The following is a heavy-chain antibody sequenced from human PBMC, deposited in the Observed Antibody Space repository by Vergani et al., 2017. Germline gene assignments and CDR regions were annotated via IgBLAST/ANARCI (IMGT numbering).Heavy chain of an antibody. CDR3: ARGNXGVNCPKYNWLAP. D-gene: IGHD2-21*01. CDR2: PCHSGST. V-gene: IGHV4-4*07. Sequence: QVQLQESGPGLVKTSETLSLTCSASGAPISYWCWSWLRQPAGKGLEWIGRPCHSGSTNYKPPLKSRVTISIDTCRSQFSLCLSSVTAADTAVYYCARGNXGVNCPKYNWLAPWGRGILVTVSS. CDR1: GAPISYWC. J-gene: IGHJ5*02.